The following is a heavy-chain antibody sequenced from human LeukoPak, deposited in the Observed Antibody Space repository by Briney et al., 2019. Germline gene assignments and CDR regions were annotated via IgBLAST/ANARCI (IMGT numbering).Heavy chain of an antibody. CDR2: ISGSGGST. Sequence: ASETLSLTCTVSGGSISSSSYYWGWIRQPPGKGLEWVSAISGSGGSTYYADSVKGRFTISRDNAKNSLYLQMNSLRAEDTAVYYCAREGERGFFNPYDYWGQGTLVTVSS. J-gene: IGHJ4*02. D-gene: IGHD1-14*01. CDR3: AREGERGFFNPYDY. V-gene: IGHV3-21*01. CDR1: GGSISSSS.